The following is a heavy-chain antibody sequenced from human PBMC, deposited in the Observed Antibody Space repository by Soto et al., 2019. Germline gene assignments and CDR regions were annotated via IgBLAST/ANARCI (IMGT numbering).Heavy chain of an antibody. Sequence: ASVKVSCKASGYTFTSYAMHWVRQAPGQRLEWMGWINAGNGNTKYSQKFQGRVTITRDTSASTAYMELSSLRSEDTAVYYCARGGQQLVQGDYWGQGTLVTVSS. CDR2: INAGNGNT. CDR3: ARGGQQLVQGDY. CDR1: GYTFTSYA. V-gene: IGHV1-3*01. J-gene: IGHJ4*02. D-gene: IGHD6-13*01.